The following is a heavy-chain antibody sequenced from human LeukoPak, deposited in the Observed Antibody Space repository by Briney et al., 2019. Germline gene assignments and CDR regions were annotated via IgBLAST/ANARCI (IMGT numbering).Heavy chain of an antibody. CDR2: ISYDGRNQ. D-gene: IGHD3-16*01. V-gene: IGHV3-30*18. J-gene: IGHJ6*02. CDR3: AKDRRMMSAYYGMDV. CDR1: GFTFWSYG. Sequence: GGSLRLSCEASGFTFWSYGVHWVRQAPGKGLEWVGVISYDGRNQQYADSVKGRFTMSRDNSRNTVYLQLNSLRTQDTAVYYCAKDRRMMSAYYGMDVWGQGTTVIVSS.